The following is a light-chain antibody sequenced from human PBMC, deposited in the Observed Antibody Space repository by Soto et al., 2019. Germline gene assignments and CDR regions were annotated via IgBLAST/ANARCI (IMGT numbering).Light chain of an antibody. Sequence: DMEMTQSPSSLSASVGDRVTITCRASQSISNYLNWYQHKPGKVPKLLIYAASSLQCGVPTRFSGSGSGTDFTLTINSLQPEDFATYYCQQSYGTPLTFGGGTKVVIK. CDR1: QSISNY. CDR2: AAS. J-gene: IGKJ4*01. CDR3: QQSYGTPLT. V-gene: IGKV1-39*01.